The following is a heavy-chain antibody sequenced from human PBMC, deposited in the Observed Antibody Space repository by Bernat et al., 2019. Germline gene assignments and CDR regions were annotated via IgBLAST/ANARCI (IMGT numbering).Heavy chain of an antibody. J-gene: IGHJ5*02. Sequence: QVQLVQSGAEVKKPGASVKVSCKASGYTFTSYGISWVRQAPGQGLEWMGWISAYNGNTNYAQKLQGRVTMTTDASTSTAYMELRSLRSDDTAVYYCARAYCSGGGCYQRRDWFDPWGQRTLVTVSS. D-gene: IGHD2-15*01. CDR3: ARAYCSGGGCYQRRDWFDP. CDR1: GYTFTSYG. V-gene: IGHV1-18*01. CDR2: ISAYNGNT.